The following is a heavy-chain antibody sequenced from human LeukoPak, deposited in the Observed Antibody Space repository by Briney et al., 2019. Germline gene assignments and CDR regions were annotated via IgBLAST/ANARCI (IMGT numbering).Heavy chain of an antibody. CDR2: IYYSGST. D-gene: IGHD6-19*01. Sequence: SETLSLTCTVSGGSIGSSSYYWGWIRQPPGKGLEWIGSIYYSGSTYYNPSLKSRVTISVDTSKNQFSLKLSSVTAADTAVYYCASPVAGTDGDFFDYWGQGTLVTVSS. J-gene: IGHJ4*02. CDR1: GGSIGSSSYY. CDR3: ASPVAGTDGDFFDY. V-gene: IGHV4-39*01.